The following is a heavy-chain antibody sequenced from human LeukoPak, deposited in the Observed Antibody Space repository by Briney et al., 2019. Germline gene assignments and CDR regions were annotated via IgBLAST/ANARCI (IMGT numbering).Heavy chain of an antibody. Sequence: PGGSLRLSCAASGFTFRDSYMSWIRQAPGKGLEWVSYISSSGSSLNYADSVRGRFTISRDNAKNSLYLQMNSLRAEDTAVYYCARVPSSDYDSSGSPAPLLEYYGMDVWGQGTTVTVSS. D-gene: IGHD3-22*01. CDR1: GFTFRDSY. CDR2: ISSSGSSL. J-gene: IGHJ6*02. V-gene: IGHV3-11*01. CDR3: ARVPSSDYDSSGSPAPLLEYYGMDV.